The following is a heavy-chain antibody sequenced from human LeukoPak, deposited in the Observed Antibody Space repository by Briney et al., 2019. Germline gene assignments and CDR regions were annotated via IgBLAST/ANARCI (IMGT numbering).Heavy chain of an antibody. V-gene: IGHV1-3*03. CDR1: GYTFTSYA. CDR3: ARSYGSGSYFGY. CDR2: INAGNGNT. Sequence: GASVKVSCKASGYTFTSYAMHWVRQAPGQRLEWMGWINAGNGNTKYSQEFQGRVTITRDTSASTAYMELSSLRSEDMAVYYCARSYGSGSYFGYWGQGTLVTVSS. D-gene: IGHD3-10*01. J-gene: IGHJ4*02.